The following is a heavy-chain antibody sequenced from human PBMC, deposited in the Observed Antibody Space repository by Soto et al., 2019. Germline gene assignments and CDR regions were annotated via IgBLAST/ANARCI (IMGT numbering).Heavy chain of an antibody. Sequence: TGGSLRLSCAASGFTFRSYAVSWVRQAPGKGLEWVSAISGSGGSTYYADSVKCRFTISRDNSKNTLYLQMNSLRAEDTAVYYCAKVDTIFGVVRNHGMDVWGQGTTVTVSS. CDR3: AKVDTIFGVVRNHGMDV. D-gene: IGHD3-3*01. CDR1: GFTFRSYA. V-gene: IGHV3-23*01. J-gene: IGHJ6*02. CDR2: ISGSGGST.